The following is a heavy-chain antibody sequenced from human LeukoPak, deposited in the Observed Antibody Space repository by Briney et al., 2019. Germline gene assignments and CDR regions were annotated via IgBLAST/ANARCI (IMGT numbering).Heavy chain of an antibody. CDR2: IYYSGST. CDR1: GGSISSYY. V-gene: IGHV4-59*12. Sequence: SETLSLTCTVSGGSISSYYWSWIRQPPGKGLEWIGYIYYSGSTNYNPSLKSRVTISVDTSKNQFSLKLSSVTAADTAVYYCARVHGSRLGYDSSGYLTPEYYFDYWGQGTLVTVSS. D-gene: IGHD3-22*01. CDR3: ARVHGSRLGYDSSGYLTPEYYFDY. J-gene: IGHJ4*02.